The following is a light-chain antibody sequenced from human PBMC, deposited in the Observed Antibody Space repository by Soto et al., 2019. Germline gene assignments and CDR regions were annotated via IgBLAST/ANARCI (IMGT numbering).Light chain of an antibody. V-gene: IGKV1-5*03. CDR1: QSISSW. J-gene: IGKJ2*01. Sequence: IQMTQSPSTLSASVGDRVTITCRASQSISSWLAWYQQKPGKAPKLLIYKASSLESGVPSRFSGSGSGTEFTLTISSLQPDDFATYYCQQYNSYSYTFGQGTKVEIK. CDR2: KAS. CDR3: QQYNSYSYT.